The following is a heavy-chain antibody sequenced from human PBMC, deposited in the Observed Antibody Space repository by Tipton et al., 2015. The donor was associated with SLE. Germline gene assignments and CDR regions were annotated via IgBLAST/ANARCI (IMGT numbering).Heavy chain of an antibody. CDR3: ARDGSDYGGAFDI. J-gene: IGHJ3*02. Sequence: TLSLTCTVSGGSISSYYWSWIRQPPGKGLEWIGYIYYSGSTNYNPSLQSRVTKSVDTSKNQFSLKLNSVTAADTAVYYCARDGSDYGGAFDIWGQGTMVTVSS. CDR2: IYYSGST. CDR1: GGSISSYY. V-gene: IGHV4-59*01. D-gene: IGHD4/OR15-4a*01.